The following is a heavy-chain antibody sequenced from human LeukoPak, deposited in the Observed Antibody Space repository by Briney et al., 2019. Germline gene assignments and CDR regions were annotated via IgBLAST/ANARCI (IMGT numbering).Heavy chain of an antibody. Sequence: SETLSLTCTVSGGSISTYYWSWIRQPPGKGLEWIGYIYYSGSTSYNPSLKGRITISVDTFKNQFSLKLSSVTAADTAVYYCARDTGVVVGYFQHWGQGTLVTVSS. J-gene: IGHJ1*01. CDR3: ARDTGVVVGYFQH. CDR1: GGSISTYY. V-gene: IGHV4-59*01. CDR2: IYYSGST. D-gene: IGHD2-15*01.